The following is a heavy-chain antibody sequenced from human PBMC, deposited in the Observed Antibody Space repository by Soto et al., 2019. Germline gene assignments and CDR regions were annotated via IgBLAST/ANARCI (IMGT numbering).Heavy chain of an antibody. V-gene: IGHV4-59*12. J-gene: IGHJ5*02. D-gene: IGHD1-1*01. CDR2: IYHSGSI. CDR1: GGSISSYY. CDR3: ARDQLEGNWFDP. Sequence: SETLSRTCTVSGGSISSYYWSWIRQPPGKGLEWIGYIYHSGSIYYNPSLKSRVTISVDKSKNHFSLNLTSVTAADTAVYYCARDQLEGNWFDPWGQGTLVTVSS.